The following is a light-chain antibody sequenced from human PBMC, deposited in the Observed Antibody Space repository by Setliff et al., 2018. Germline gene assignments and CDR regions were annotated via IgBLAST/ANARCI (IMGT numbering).Light chain of an antibody. V-gene: IGLV2-14*03. CDR1: SSDVGGYNY. CDR3: LSYTSETTHAL. J-gene: IGLJ2*01. CDR2: EVT. Sequence: QSALTQPAAVSGSPGQSIAISCAGTSSDVGGYNYVSWYQQHPGKAPKLMIYEVTKRPSGVSDRFSGSKSGNTASLTISGLQAEDEADYYCLSYTSETTHALFAGGIKVTVL.